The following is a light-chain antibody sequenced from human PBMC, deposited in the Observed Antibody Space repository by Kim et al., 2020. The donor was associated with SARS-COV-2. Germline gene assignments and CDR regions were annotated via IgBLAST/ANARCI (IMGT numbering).Light chain of an antibody. J-gene: IGLJ3*02. Sequence: ELTQPPSASGTPGQRVTVSCSGSRSNIGSNPVNWFQQVPGTAPKLLIYNDDQRPSGVPDRVSGSKSGTSASLAIGGLQSEDEAHYYCAAWDYTLQSWVFGGGTQLTVL. CDR3: AAWDYTLQSWV. V-gene: IGLV1-44*01. CDR1: RSNIGSNP. CDR2: NDD.